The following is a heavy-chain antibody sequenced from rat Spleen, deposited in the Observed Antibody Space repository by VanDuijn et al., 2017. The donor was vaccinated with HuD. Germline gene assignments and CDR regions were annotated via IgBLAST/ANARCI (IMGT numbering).Heavy chain of an antibody. J-gene: IGHJ2*01. CDR2: IGSDGSLT. D-gene: IGHD1-2*01. Sequence: EVQLVESGGGLVQPGRSLKLSCAASGFTLSTYAMAWVCQTPTKGLEWVASIGSDGSLTNYRDSVKGRFTISRDNAKSTLYLQMNSLRSEDTATYYCIREVRVAAISTGFDYWGQGVMVTVSS. CDR1: GFTLSTYA. V-gene: IGHV5-29*01. CDR3: IREVRVAAISTGFDY.